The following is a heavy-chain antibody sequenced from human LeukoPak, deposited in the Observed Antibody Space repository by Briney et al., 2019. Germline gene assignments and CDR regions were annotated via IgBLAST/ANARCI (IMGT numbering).Heavy chain of an antibody. J-gene: IGHJ3*02. CDR1: GGSISSSSYY. CDR2: IYYSGST. CDR3: ARGASIAAAGPKQDAFDI. V-gene: IGHV4-39*07. D-gene: IGHD6-13*01. Sequence: SETLSLTCTVSGGSISSSSYYWGWIRQPPGKGLEWIGSIYYSGSTNYNPSLKSRVTMSVDTSKNQFSLKLSSVTAADTAVYYCARGASIAAAGPKQDAFDIWGQGTMVTVSS.